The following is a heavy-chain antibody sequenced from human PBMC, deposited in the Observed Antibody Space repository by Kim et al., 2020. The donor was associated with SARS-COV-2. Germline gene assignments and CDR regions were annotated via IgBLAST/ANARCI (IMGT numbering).Heavy chain of an antibody. D-gene: IGHD4-17*01. CDR1: GYTFTSYY. V-gene: IGHV1-46*01. CDR2: INPSGGST. J-gene: IGHJ6*02. Sequence: ASVKVSCKASGYTFTSYYMHWVRQAPGQGLEWMGIINPSGGSTSYAQKFQGRVTMTRDTSTSTVYMELSSLRSEDTAVYYCARDLGRTYDYGDYFGMDVWGQGTTVTVSS. CDR3: ARDLGRTYDYGDYFGMDV.